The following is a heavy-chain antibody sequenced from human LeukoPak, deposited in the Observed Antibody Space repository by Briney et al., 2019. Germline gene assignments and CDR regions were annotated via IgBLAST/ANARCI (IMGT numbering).Heavy chain of an antibody. Sequence: PGGSLRLSCAASGFTFSSYWMSWVRQAPGKGLEWVANIKQDGSEKYYVDSVKGRFTISRDNAKNSLYLQMNSLRAEDTAVYYCASSYYYGSGSPYYYYYMDVWGKGTTVTVSS. D-gene: IGHD3-10*01. CDR3: ASSYYYGSGSPYYYYYMDV. J-gene: IGHJ6*03. V-gene: IGHV3-7*03. CDR2: IKQDGSEK. CDR1: GFTFSSYW.